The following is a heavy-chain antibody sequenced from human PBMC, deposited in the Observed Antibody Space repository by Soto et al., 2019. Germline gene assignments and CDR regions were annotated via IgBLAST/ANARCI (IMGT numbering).Heavy chain of an antibody. CDR3: ARGFRYYDSSGYPY. D-gene: IGHD3-22*01. V-gene: IGHV3-48*03. CDR1: GSTFSSYE. CDR2: ISSSGSTI. Sequence: GGSLRLSCAASGSTFSSYEMNWVRQAPGKGLEWVSYISSSGSTIYYADSVKGRFTISRDNAKNSLYLQMNSLRAEDTAVYYCARGFRYYDSSGYPYWGQGTLVTVSS. J-gene: IGHJ4*02.